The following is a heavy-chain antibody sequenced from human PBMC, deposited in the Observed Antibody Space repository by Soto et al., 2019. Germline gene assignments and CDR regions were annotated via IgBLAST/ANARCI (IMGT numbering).Heavy chain of an antibody. J-gene: IGHJ6*02. CDR1: GGSVNGYY. CDR2: INHTGGT. CDR3: ARARITMVREVIKYNMDV. Sequence: PSETLSLTCAVYGGSVNGYYWNWIRQPPGKGLEWIGEINHTGGTHYNPSLKSRVTMSVDTSKNQFSLRLSSVTAADTGIYYCARARITMVREVIKYNMDVWGQGTTVTVS. D-gene: IGHD3-10*01. V-gene: IGHV4-34*10.